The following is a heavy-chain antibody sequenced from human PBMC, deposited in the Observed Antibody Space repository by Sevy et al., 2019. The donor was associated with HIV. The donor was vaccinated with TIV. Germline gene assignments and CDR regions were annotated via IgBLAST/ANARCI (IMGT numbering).Heavy chain of an antibody. Sequence: GGSLRLSCAASGFPLSSYWMTWVRQAPGKGLEWVANINQHGSKKYYLDSVKGRFTISRDNAKNSVNLQMNSLRAEDTAIYFCAREIAGAGSYWGQGTLVTVSS. J-gene: IGHJ4*02. CDR3: AREIAGAGSY. D-gene: IGHD6-13*01. CDR1: GFPLSSYW. V-gene: IGHV3-7*01. CDR2: INQHGSKK.